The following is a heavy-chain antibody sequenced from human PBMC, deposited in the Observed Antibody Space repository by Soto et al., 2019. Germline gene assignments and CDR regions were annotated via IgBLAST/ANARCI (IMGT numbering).Heavy chain of an antibody. D-gene: IGHD3-16*01. CDR1: GVTFKDYG. V-gene: IGHV3-30*03. CDR2: ISYDGKQT. Sequence: GGSLGLSCGAPGVTFKDYGMHWVRQAPGKGLEWVAVISYDGKQTYYADSVKGRFTISKDKSKRTLFLQMNSLRVDDTAVYYCARDGWGSNWYFDLWGRGTLVTVSS. J-gene: IGHJ2*01. CDR3: ARDGWGSNWYFDL.